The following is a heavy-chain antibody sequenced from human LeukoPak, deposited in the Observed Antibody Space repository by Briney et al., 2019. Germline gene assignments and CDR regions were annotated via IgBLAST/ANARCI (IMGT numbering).Heavy chain of an antibody. V-gene: IGHV4-39*07. CDR3: ARDEGYGDYVNY. J-gene: IGHJ4*02. CDR2: IYYSGST. Sequence: SETLSLTCTVSGGSISSSSYYWGWIRQPPGKGLEWIGSIYYSGSTYYNPSLKSRVTISVDTSKNQFSLKLSSVTAADTAVYYCARDEGYGDYVNYWGQGTLVTVSS. D-gene: IGHD4-17*01. CDR1: GGSISSSSYY.